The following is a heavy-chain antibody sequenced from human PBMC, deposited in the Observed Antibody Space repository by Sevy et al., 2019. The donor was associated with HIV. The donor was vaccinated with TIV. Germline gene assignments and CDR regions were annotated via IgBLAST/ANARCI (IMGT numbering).Heavy chain of an antibody. J-gene: IGHJ4*02. D-gene: IGHD5-18*01. CDR1: GLTFSDYY. V-gene: IGHV3-11*01. Sequence: GGSLRLSCAASGLTFSDYYMSWIRQAPGKGQEWLSYISSSGTTLYSADSVKGRFAISRDNAKNSLYLQMNSLRAEDTAVYFCVGRRYSYTYSWSYHFDYWGQGALVTVSS. CDR2: ISSSGTTL. CDR3: VGRRYSYTYSWSYHFDY.